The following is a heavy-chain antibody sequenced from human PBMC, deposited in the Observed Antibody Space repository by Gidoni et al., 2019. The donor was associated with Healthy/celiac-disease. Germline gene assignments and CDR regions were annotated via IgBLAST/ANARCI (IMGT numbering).Heavy chain of an antibody. V-gene: IGHV4-59*01. J-gene: IGHJ4*02. Sequence: QVQLPESGPGLVTPSEALYLTCPGSGCPISSYYWSWIRQPPGKGLEWIGYIYYSGSTNYNPSLKSRVTISVDTSKNQFSLKLSSVTAADTAVYYCAGSGGRDSSSWYDYWGQGTLVTVSS. CDR1: GCPISSYY. CDR3: AGSGGRDSSSWYDY. CDR2: IYYSGST. D-gene: IGHD6-13*01.